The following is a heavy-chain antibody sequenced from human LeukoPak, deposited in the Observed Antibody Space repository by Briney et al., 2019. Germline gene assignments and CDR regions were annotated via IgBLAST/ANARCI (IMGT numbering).Heavy chain of an antibody. CDR3: ARDRIEHSYGTGFDY. V-gene: IGHV3-74*01. J-gene: IGHJ4*02. CDR2: INSDRTST. Sequence: GGSLRLSCAASGFTFTNHWMHWVRQAPGKGLVWVSRINSDRTSTNYADSVKGRFTISRDNAKNTLYLQMNSLRAEDTAVYYCARDRIEHSYGTGFDYWGQGSLVTVSS. CDR1: GFTFTNHW. D-gene: IGHD5-18*01.